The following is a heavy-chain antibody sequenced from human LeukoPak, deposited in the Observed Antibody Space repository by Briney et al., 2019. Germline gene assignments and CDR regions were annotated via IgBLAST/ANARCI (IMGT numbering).Heavy chain of an antibody. CDR2: IYHTGST. CDR3: ANYDGAPRN. D-gene: IGHD3-16*01. V-gene: IGHV4-59*08. J-gene: IGHJ4*02. CDR1: GVPIRTYY. Sequence: SETLSLTCSGSGVPIRTYYWTWFRQPPGKGLEWIGYIYHTGSTNYNPSLKSRVTLSIDTSRSQFSLRLTSVTAADTAVYYCANYDGAPRNWGQGTLVTVSS.